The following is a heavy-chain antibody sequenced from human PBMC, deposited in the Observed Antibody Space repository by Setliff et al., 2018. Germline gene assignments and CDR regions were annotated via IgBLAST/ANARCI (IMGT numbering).Heavy chain of an antibody. CDR1: GYTFNNYG. J-gene: IGHJ4*02. CDR3: ARVESMVRGKNILRHFDY. V-gene: IGHV1-18*01. CDR2: VTIYNGNT. Sequence: GASVKVSCKASGYTFNNYGVAWVRQAPGQGLDWMGWVTIYNGNTKYAQNLQGRLTLSTDRSTNTVYMELGSLTTDDTAIYYCARVESMVRGKNILRHFDYWGQGTQVTVSS. D-gene: IGHD3-10*01.